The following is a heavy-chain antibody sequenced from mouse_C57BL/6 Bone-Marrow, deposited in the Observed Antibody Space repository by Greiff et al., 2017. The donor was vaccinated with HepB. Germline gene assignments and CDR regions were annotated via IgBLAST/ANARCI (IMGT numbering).Heavy chain of an antibody. Sequence: QVQLQQSGPELVKPGASVKISCKASGYAFSSSWMNWVKQRPGKGLEWIGRIYPGDGDTNYNGKFKGKATLTADISSSTAYMQLSSLTSEDSAVYFCASPYGPFAYWGQGTLVTVSA. CDR3: ASPYGPFAY. CDR2: IYPGDGDT. D-gene: IGHD1-1*02. V-gene: IGHV1-82*01. CDR1: GYAFSSSW. J-gene: IGHJ3*01.